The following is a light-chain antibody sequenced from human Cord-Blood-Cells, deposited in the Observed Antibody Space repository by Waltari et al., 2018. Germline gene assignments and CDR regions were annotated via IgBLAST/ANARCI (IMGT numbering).Light chain of an antibody. J-gene: IGLJ1*01. CDR1: SSDVGGYNY. CDR3: CSYAGSYTYV. V-gene: IGLV2-11*01. Sequence: QSALTQPRSVSGSPGQSVTISCTGTSSDVGGYNYVSWYQQPPGKATKLMIYDVSKRPSGVPDRFSGSKSDNTASLTISGLQTEDEADYYCCSYAGSYTYVFGTGTKVTVL. CDR2: DVS.